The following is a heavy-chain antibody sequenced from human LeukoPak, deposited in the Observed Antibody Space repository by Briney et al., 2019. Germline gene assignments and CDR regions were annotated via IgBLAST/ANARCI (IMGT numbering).Heavy chain of an antibody. CDR1: GFTFSSYE. CDR2: ISSSGSTI. CDR3: ARVSESEWNFDL. J-gene: IGHJ2*01. D-gene: IGHD1-14*01. Sequence: GGSLRLSCAASGFTFSSYEMNWVRQAPGKGLEWVSYISSSGSTIYYADSVKGRFTISRDNAKNSLYLQMNSLRAEDTAVYYCARVSESEWNFDLWGRGTLVTVSS. V-gene: IGHV3-48*03.